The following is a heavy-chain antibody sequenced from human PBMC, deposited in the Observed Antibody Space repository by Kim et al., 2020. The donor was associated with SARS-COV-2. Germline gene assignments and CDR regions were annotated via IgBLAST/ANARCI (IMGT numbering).Heavy chain of an antibody. CDR2: ISYDGSNK. V-gene: IGHV3-33*05. CDR3: ARDSFFALQTTVRFDY. CDR1: GFTFSSYG. Sequence: GGSLRLSCAASGFTFSSYGMHWVRQAPGKGLEWVAVISYDGSNKYYADSVKGRFTISRDNSKNTLYLQMNSLRAEDTAVYYCARDSFFALQTTVRFDYWGQGTLVTVSS. D-gene: IGHD4-17*01. J-gene: IGHJ4*02.